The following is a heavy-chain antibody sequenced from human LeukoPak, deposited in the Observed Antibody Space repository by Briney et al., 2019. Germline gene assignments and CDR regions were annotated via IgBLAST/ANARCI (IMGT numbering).Heavy chain of an antibody. V-gene: IGHV4-4*02. CDR1: GDSISSSYW. CDR3: ARVRGRGYCSSTSCSDFDY. J-gene: IGHJ4*02. CDR2: IYHSGST. D-gene: IGHD2-2*01. Sequence: SETLSLTCAVSGDSISSSYWWSWVRQPPGEGLEWIGEIYHSGSTTYNPSLKSRVTISVDKAKNQFSLKLSSVTAADTAVYYCARVRGRGYCSSTSCSDFDYWGQGTLVTVSS.